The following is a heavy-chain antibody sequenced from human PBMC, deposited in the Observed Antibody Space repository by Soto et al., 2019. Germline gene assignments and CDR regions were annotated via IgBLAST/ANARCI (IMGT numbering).Heavy chain of an antibody. CDR3: ATEDGNLVTKRGLNLLDP. D-gene: IGHD4-17*01. V-gene: IGHV1-69*02. CDR1: GGTFSSYS. Sequence: GASVKVSCKASGGTFSSYSISWVRQAPRQGLEWMGRIIPILGIANYAENFQGRVTITADKSTTTAYMELSSLSSDDTAVYYCATEDGNLVTKRGLNLLDPWGQGTLVTISS. J-gene: IGHJ5*02. CDR2: IIPILGIA.